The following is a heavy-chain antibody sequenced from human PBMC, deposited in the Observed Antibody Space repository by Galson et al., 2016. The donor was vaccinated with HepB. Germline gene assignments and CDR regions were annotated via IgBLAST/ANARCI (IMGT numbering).Heavy chain of an antibody. Sequence: SVKVSCKASGYTFTNYAIHWVRQAPGQRLEWMGWINAGNGNTKYSQRFQGRVTITRDTSASTAYMEPNSLRSEDTAVYYCARVTAYSGSDYYAFEIWGQGTMVTVSS. CDR1: GYTFTNYA. J-gene: IGHJ3*02. D-gene: IGHD1-26*01. CDR2: INAGNGNT. CDR3: ARVTAYSGSDYYAFEI. V-gene: IGHV1-3*01.